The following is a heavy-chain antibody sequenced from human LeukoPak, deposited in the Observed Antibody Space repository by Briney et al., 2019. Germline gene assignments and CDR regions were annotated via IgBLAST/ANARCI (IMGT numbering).Heavy chain of an antibody. J-gene: IGHJ4*02. V-gene: IGHV3-21*01. Sequence: PGGSLRLSCAASGFTFSSYSMKWVRQAPGKGLEWVSSISSSSSTYTYYADSVKGRFTISRDNAKNSLYLQMNSLRAEDTAVYYCARSGTVTTQTDYWGQGTLVTVSS. CDR2: ISSSSSTYT. CDR3: ARSGTVTTQTDY. D-gene: IGHD4-17*01. CDR1: GFTFSSYS.